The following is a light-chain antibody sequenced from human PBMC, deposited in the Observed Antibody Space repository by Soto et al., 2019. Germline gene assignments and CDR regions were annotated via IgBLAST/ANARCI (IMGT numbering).Light chain of an antibody. Sequence: QSALTQPASVSGSPGQSGTISCTGTSSDVGGYNYVSWYQQHPGKAPKLMIYDVTNRPSGVSNRFSGSKSGNTASLTISGLQAEDEADYYCSSYTSSSTPGVFGTGTKVTVL. V-gene: IGLV2-14*01. J-gene: IGLJ1*01. CDR1: SSDVGGYNY. CDR3: SSYTSSSTPGV. CDR2: DVT.